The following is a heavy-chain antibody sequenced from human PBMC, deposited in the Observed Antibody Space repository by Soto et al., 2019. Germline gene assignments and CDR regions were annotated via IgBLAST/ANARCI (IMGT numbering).Heavy chain of an antibody. CDR2: ISHDGDKK. V-gene: IGHV3-30*18. CDR3: AKVTDY. Sequence: QVQLVESGGGVVQPGRSLRLSCAASGFTFSGYGLHWVRQAPGKGLEWVAVISHDGDKKYYADSVKGRFTISRDNSKNTLYLQMNSLAAEDTAGYFCAKVTDYWGQGTLVTVSS. J-gene: IGHJ4*02. CDR1: GFTFSGYG.